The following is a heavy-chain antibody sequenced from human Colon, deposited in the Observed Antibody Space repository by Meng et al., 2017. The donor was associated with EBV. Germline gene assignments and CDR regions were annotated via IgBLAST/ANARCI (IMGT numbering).Heavy chain of an antibody. V-gene: IGHV4-34*01. J-gene: IGHJ5*02. Sequence: QVRLPEWVAGLLKPSVTLSLTCASIGGSIRDYSWTWNRQPPGKGLEWIGEIDHRGNTKCNPSLKSRVTISLDTSKKQFSLKVSSVTAADSAVYYCARRGPSGNFSPWSQGALVTVSS. CDR3: ARRGPSGNFSP. CDR2: IDHRGNT. D-gene: IGHD3-10*01. CDR1: GGSIRDYS.